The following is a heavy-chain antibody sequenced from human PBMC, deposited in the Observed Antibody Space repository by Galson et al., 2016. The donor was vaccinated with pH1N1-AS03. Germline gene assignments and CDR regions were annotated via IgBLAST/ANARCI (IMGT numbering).Heavy chain of an antibody. CDR1: GGSISSYY. Sequence: LSLTCTVSGGSISSYYWSWIRQPPGKGLEWIGYIYYSGSTNCNPSLKSRVTISVDTSKNQFSLKLSSVTAADTAVYYCARTGSRGNDPFYYYYYGMDVWGQGTTVTVSS. D-gene: IGHD1-1*01. CDR2: IYYSGST. V-gene: IGHV4-59*01. J-gene: IGHJ6*02. CDR3: ARTGSRGNDPFYYYYYGMDV.